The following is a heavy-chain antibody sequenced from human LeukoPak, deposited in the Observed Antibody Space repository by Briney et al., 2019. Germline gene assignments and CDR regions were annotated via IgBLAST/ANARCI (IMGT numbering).Heavy chain of an antibody. D-gene: IGHD3-22*01. V-gene: IGHV3-48*04. CDR1: GFTFSGYD. CDR3: ARDTYYYEAS. Sequence: GGSLRLSCAASGFTFSGYDMSWVRQAPGKGLEWVPYTSSSSSTIYYADSVKSRFTISRDNAKNSLYLQMNSLRAEDTAVYYCARDTYYYEASWGQGTLVTVSS. J-gene: IGHJ5*02. CDR2: TSSSSSTI.